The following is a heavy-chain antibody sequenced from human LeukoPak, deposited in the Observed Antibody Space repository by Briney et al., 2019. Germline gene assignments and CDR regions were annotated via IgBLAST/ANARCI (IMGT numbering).Heavy chain of an antibody. Sequence: SVKVSCKASGGTFSSYAISWVRQAPGQGLEWMGGIIPIFGTANYAQKFQGRVTITADESTSTAYMELSSLRAEDMAVYYCARAGSSWYFYPDYWGQGTLVTVSS. J-gene: IGHJ4*02. D-gene: IGHD6-13*01. V-gene: IGHV1-69*13. CDR1: GGTFSSYA. CDR3: ARAGSSWYFYPDY. CDR2: IIPIFGTA.